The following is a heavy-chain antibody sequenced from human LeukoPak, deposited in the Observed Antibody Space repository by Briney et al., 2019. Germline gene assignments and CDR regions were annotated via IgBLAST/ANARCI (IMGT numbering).Heavy chain of an antibody. CDR1: GGSISYY. V-gene: IGHV4-59*01. J-gene: IGHJ4*02. CDR3: ARDLGSGGGLDY. CDR2: ISNTGST. Sequence: PSETLSPTCTVSGGSISYYWSWIRQPPGKGLEWIGYISNTGSTNYNPSLKSRVTISVDTSKNQLSLKLTSVTAADTAVYYCARDLGSGGGLDYWGQGTLVTVSS.